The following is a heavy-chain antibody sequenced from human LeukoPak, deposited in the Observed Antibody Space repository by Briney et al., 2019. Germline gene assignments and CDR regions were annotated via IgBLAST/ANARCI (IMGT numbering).Heavy chain of an antibody. D-gene: IGHD3-10*01. CDR2: IYQSEST. J-gene: IGHJ6*02. Sequence: PSETLSLTCTVSGGSISSGDYYWSWIRQPPGKGLEWIGYIYQSESTYYNPSLKSRVTISVDRSKNQFSLKLNSVTAADTAVYYCARDGEWFGELSSTSLYYGLDVWGQGTTVTVSS. CDR1: GGSISSGDYY. CDR3: ARDGEWFGELSSTSLYYGLDV. V-gene: IGHV4-30-2*01.